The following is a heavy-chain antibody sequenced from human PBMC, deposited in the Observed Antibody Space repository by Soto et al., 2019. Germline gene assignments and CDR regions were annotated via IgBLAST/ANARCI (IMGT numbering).Heavy chain of an antibody. CDR3: AIGEWFSTCSINF. CDR1: GFTFSSYA. J-gene: IGHJ1*01. V-gene: IGHV3-23*01. CDR2: FSPTGSST. D-gene: IGHD3-10*01. Sequence: GRSLRLSCAASGFTFSSYAMTCVRQSPGKGLEWVSTFSPTGSSTYYADSVKGRFTVSRDNSRNTVYLQVDSLRVEDTAVYYCAIGEWFSTCSINFWGKGTLVTVSS.